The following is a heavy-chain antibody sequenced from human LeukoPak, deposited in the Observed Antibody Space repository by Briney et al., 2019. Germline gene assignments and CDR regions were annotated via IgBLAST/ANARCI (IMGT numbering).Heavy chain of an antibody. D-gene: IGHD3-10*01. Sequence: PSETLSLTCTVSGGSVTIGSYYWSWIRQPPGKGLEGIGCIYYSGNTDYSPSLKSRVTISVDTSKNQFSLKLNSVTAADTAVYFYARVYYYSSYWFDPWGQGTLVTVSS. V-gene: IGHV4-61*01. CDR2: IYYSGNT. J-gene: IGHJ5*02. CDR3: ARVYYYSSYWFDP. CDR1: GGSVTIGSYY.